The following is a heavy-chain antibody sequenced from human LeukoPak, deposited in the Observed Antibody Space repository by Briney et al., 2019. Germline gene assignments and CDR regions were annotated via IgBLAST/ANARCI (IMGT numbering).Heavy chain of an antibody. CDR2: IYYSGST. CDR1: GGSISSYY. J-gene: IGHJ5*02. Sequence: PSETLSLTCTVSGGSISSYYWSWIRQPPGKGLEWIGYIYYSGSTNYNPSLKSRVTISVDTSKNQFSLKLSSVTAADTAVYYCARAVEPPNNWFDPWGQGTLVTVSS. D-gene: IGHD5-24*01. V-gene: IGHV4-59*01. CDR3: ARAVEPPNNWFDP.